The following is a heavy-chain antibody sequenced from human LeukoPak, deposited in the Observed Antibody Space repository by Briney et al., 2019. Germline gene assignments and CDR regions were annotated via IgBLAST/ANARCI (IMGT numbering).Heavy chain of an antibody. CDR1: GFTLTNYA. V-gene: IGHV3-13*01. D-gene: IGHD1-1*01. Sequence: GGSLRXSXAXSGFTLTNYAMHWVRQPAGEGLEWVSALGTAGDTFYPGSVKGRFSISRDNAKKSLFLQMNSLRVEDTAIYYCARQSTPHGNFDYWGQGTLVTVSS. CDR2: LGTAGDT. CDR3: ARQSTPHGNFDY. J-gene: IGHJ4*02.